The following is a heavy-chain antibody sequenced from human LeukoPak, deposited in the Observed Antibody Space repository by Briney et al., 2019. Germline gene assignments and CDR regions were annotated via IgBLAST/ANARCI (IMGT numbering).Heavy chain of an antibody. CDR1: GGSISSYY. CDR3: ARDTYYTSGTYYIDYFDS. CDR2: ISHGGQT. J-gene: IGHJ4*02. Sequence: KPSETLSLTCTVSGGSISSYYWSWIRQPAGKGLEWIGYISHGGQTLSNPSLSSRVTISVDTSNNQFSLKLTSVTAADTAVYFCARDTYYTSGTYYIDYFDSWGQGALVTVSS. D-gene: IGHD3-10*01. V-gene: IGHV4-59*01.